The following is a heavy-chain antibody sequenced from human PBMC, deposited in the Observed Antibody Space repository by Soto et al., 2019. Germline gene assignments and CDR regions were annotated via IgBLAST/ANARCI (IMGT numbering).Heavy chain of an antibody. CDR1: GGSISSSSYY. CDR2: IYYCGST. J-gene: IGHJ4*02. V-gene: IGHV4-39*01. Sequence: PSETLSLTCTVPGGSISSSSYYWGWIRQPPGKGLEWIGSIYYCGSTYYNPSLKSRVTISVDTSKNQFSLKLSSVTAADTAVYYCARLFDDSSGYYPYFDYWGQGTLVTVSS. CDR3: ARLFDDSSGYYPYFDY. D-gene: IGHD3-22*01.